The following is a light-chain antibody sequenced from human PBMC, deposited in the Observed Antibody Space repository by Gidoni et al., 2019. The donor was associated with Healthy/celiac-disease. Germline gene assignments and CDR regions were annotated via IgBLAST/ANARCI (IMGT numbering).Light chain of an antibody. V-gene: IGKV1-39*01. CDR3: QQRYSTPYT. CDR1: QSISSY. J-gene: IGKJ2*01. Sequence: DIQMTQSPSSLSASVGDRVTITCRASQSISSYLNWYHQKPGKAPKLLIYAASSLQSGVPSRFSGSGSWTDFTLTISSLQPEDFATYYCQQRYSTPYTFGQGTKLEIK. CDR2: AAS.